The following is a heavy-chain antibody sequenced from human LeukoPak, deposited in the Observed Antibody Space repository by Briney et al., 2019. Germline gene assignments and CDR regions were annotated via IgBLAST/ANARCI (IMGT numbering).Heavy chain of an antibody. J-gene: IGHJ5*02. D-gene: IGHD6-13*01. Sequence: SETLSLTCTVSGGSLSSSNYYWTWVRQPPGKGLEWIGTIYYSGHTYPHPSLKSLVTISVDTSKNQFSLKLSSVTAAYTAVYYCARQASSSWFARFDPWGRGTLVTVSS. CDR3: ARQASSSWFARFDP. CDR2: IYYSGHT. V-gene: IGHV4-39*01. CDR1: GGSLSSSNYY.